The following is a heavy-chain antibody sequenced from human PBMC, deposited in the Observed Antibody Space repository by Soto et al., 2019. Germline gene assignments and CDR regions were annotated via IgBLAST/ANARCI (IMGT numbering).Heavy chain of an antibody. Sequence: SQTLSLTCAISGDSVCSNRATWNWFRQSPSRGLEWLGRTYYRSKWYHDYAVSLNGRGTINPDTSQNQFSLHLTSVTPEDTAVYYCGRLVGNSWIDYWGQGTLVTVSS. V-gene: IGHV6-1*01. CDR3: GRLVGNSWIDY. D-gene: IGHD6-13*01. CDR1: GDSVCSNRAT. CDR2: TYYRSKWYH. J-gene: IGHJ4*02.